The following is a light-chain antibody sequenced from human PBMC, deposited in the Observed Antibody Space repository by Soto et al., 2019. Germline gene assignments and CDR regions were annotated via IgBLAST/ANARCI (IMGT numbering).Light chain of an antibody. J-gene: IGKJ1*01. CDR2: DAS. V-gene: IGKV1-5*01. CDR3: QQYNSYSWT. CDR1: QSISSW. Sequence: DIQMTQSPSTLSASVGDRVTITCRASQSISSWLAWYQQKPGKAPKLLIYDASSLESGVPSRFSGSGSGTEFPLTISSLQADDFATYCCQQYNSYSWTFGQGTKVEIK.